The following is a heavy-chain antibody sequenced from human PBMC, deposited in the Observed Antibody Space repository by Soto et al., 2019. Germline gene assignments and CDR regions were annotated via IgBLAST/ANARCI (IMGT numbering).Heavy chain of an antibody. Sequence: QVQLEESGGGVVQPGRSLRLSCEASGFTFNTYSMHWVRQPPGKGLEWLAAIWYDGTQKYYADSVKVRFIISRDNSKKTLYLEMNSLRAEDTAVYYCARAGGTTVTGLWHFDSWGQGTLVTVSS. CDR3: ARAGGTTVTGLWHFDS. D-gene: IGHD4-17*01. CDR2: IWYDGTQK. V-gene: IGHV3-33*01. J-gene: IGHJ4*02. CDR1: GFTFNTYS.